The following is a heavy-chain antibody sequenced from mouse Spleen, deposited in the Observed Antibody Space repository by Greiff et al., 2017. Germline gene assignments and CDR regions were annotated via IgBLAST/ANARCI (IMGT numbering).Heavy chain of an antibody. V-gene: IGHV7-1*01. CDR3: ARDAWDGYFDY. Sequence: EVKLVESGGGLVQSGRSLRLSCATSGFTFSDFYMEWVRQAPGKGLEWIAASRNKANDYTTEYSASVKGRFIVSRDTSQSILYLQMNALRAEDTAIYYCARDAWDGYFDYWGQGTTLTVSS. D-gene: IGHD2-3*01. CDR2: SRNKANDYTT. J-gene: IGHJ2*01. CDR1: GFTFSDFY.